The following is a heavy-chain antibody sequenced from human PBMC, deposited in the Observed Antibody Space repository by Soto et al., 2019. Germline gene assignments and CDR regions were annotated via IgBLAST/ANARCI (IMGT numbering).Heavy chain of an antibody. Sequence: GGSLRLSCAASGFTFDDYAMHWVRQAPGKGLEWVSGISWNSGSIGYADSVKGRFTISRDNAKNSLYLQMNSLRAEDTALYYCAKGIKRFYYYYGMDVWGQGTTVTVSS. CDR1: GFTFDDYA. J-gene: IGHJ6*02. CDR2: ISWNSGSI. V-gene: IGHV3-9*01. CDR3: AKGIKRFYYYYGMDV.